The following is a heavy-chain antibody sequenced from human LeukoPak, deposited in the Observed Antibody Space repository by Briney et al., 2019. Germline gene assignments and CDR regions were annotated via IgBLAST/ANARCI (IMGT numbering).Heavy chain of an antibody. Sequence: SETLSLTCTVSGGSISTYYGNWIRQAPGKGLEWIGYIYYSGSANYNPSLKSRVAMSVDTSRNQFSLKLSSVTAADTAVYYCARAQVDYNNGPGSRGYYSYGMDVWGRGTTVTVSS. CDR1: GGSISTYY. V-gene: IGHV4-59*01. J-gene: IGHJ6*02. CDR3: ARAQVDYNNGPGSRGYYSYGMDV. D-gene: IGHD4-11*01. CDR2: IYYSGSA.